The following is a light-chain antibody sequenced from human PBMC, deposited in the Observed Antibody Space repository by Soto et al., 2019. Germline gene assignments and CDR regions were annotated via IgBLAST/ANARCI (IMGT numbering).Light chain of an antibody. CDR3: SSYTSSNTLV. CDR1: SSDVGGYNY. Sequence: QSALTQPASVSGSPGQSITISCTGTSSDVGGYNYVSWYQQHPGKVPKLMIYDVTNRPSGVSNRFSGSKSGNTASLTISGLQDEDEADYYCSSYTSSNTLVFGGGTKLTVL. J-gene: IGLJ2*01. V-gene: IGLV2-14*03. CDR2: DVT.